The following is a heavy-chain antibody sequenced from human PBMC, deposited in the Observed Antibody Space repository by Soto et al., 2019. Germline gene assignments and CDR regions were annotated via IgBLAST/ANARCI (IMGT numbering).Heavy chain of an antibody. CDR1: GFTFSSYA. Sequence: EVQLLESGGGLVQPGGSLRLSCAASGFTFSSYAMSWVRQAPGKGLEWVSAISGSGGSTYYADSVKGRFTISRDNSKNTLYLQMNSLRAEDTAVYYCAKVGYCSSTSCYLEGDQHFDYWGQGTLVTVSS. CDR2: ISGSGGST. D-gene: IGHD2-2*01. CDR3: AKVGYCSSTSCYLEGDQHFDY. V-gene: IGHV3-23*01. J-gene: IGHJ4*02.